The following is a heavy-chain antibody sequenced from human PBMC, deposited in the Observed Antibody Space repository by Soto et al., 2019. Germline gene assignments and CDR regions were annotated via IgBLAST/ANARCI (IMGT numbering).Heavy chain of an antibody. Sequence: QVQLVQSGAEVKKPGSSVKVSCKASGGTFSSYTISWVRQAPGQGLEWMGRIIPILGIANYAQTFQGRVHXPSXKSTSTANMELSRLRSEDTAVYYCTRVKGPWEDQAWGQGTLVTVSS. CDR2: IIPILGIA. CDR1: GGTFSSYT. V-gene: IGHV1-69*02. CDR3: TRVKGPWEDQA. D-gene: IGHD1-26*01. J-gene: IGHJ5*02.